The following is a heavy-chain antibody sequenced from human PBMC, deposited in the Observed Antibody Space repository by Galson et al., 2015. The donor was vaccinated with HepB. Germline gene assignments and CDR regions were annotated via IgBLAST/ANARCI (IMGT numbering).Heavy chain of an antibody. CDR1: GYTFTSYG. V-gene: IGHV1-18*04. CDR2: ISAYNGNT. J-gene: IGHJ4*02. CDR3: ARDRGPLAYCGGDCYGLDY. D-gene: IGHD2-21*02. Sequence: SVKVSCKASGYTFTSYGISWVRQAPGQGLEWMGWISAYNGNTNYAQELQGRVTMTTDTSTSTAYMELRSLRSDDTAVYYCARDRGPLAYCGGDCYGLDYWGQGTLVTVSS.